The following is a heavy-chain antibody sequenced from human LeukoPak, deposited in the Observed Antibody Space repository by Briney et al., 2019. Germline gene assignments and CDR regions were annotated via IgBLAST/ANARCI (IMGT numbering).Heavy chain of an antibody. CDR3: ARQSSVLEWLSGREQPNWFDP. Sequence: SETLSLTCTVSGGSISSSSYYWGWIRQPPGKGLEWIGSIYYSGSTYYNPSLKSRVTISVDTSKNQFSLKLSSVTAADTAVYYCARQSSVLEWLSGREQPNWFDPWGQGTLVTVSS. D-gene: IGHD3-3*01. J-gene: IGHJ5*02. CDR2: IYYSGST. CDR1: GGSISSSSYY. V-gene: IGHV4-39*01.